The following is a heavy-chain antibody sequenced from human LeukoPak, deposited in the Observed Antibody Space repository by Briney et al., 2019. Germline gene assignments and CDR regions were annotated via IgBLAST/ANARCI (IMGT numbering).Heavy chain of an antibody. D-gene: IGHD1-7*01. CDR2: IIPIFGTA. Sequence: SVKVSYKASGGTFSSYAISWVRQAPGQGLEWMGGIIPIFGTANYAQKFQGRVTITADESTSTAYMELSSLRSEDTAVYYCARDLTGTTNWFDPWGQGTLVTVSS. CDR1: GGTFSSYA. V-gene: IGHV1-69*01. J-gene: IGHJ5*02. CDR3: ARDLTGTTNWFDP.